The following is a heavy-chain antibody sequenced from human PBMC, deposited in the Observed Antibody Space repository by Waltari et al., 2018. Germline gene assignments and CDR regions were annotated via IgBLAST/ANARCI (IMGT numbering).Heavy chain of an antibody. V-gene: IGHV3-74*01. CDR1: GFRFSNYW. CDR3: ARLAPRTYRSPVPGRHYYYGMDV. J-gene: IGHJ6*02. CDR2: SGNDETSI. D-gene: IGHD3-10*01. Sequence: EEQLLESGGGLVQPGDSLRLSCAGSGFRFSNYWMNWVRQAPGKGLVLGGRSGNDETSISYADSVKGRFTISRDNAKNTVYLQMKRLRVEDTAVYYCARLAPRTYRSPVPGRHYYYGMDVWGQGTTVTVSS.